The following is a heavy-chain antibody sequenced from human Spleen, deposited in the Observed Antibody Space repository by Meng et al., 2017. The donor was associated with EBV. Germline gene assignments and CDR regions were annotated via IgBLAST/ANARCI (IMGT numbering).Heavy chain of an antibody. CDR1: GFTFGNYA. J-gene: IGHJ4*02. V-gene: IGHV3-30*18. D-gene: IGHD2-21*02. Sequence: QVQLVESXXXXXQXXRXXRVSCDASGFTFGNYAMHWVRQAPGKGLEWLAIISYDGSNKYYEDSVKGRFTISRDNSKNTLYLQMNTLRAEDTAVYYCAKEGEAYCGGDSVICLSYFDYWGQGTLVTVSS. CDR3: AKEGEAYCGGDSVICLSYFDY. CDR2: ISYDGSNK.